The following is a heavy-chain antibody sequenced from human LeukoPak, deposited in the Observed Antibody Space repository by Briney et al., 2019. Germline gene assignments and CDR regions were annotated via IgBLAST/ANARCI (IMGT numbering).Heavy chain of an antibody. V-gene: IGHV3-30*03. CDR1: GVTFSSYG. D-gene: IGHD5-12*01. CDR2: ISSDGNDK. J-gene: IGHJ4*02. Sequence: GSLRLSCAASGVTFSSYGMHWVRQAPGKGLEWVALISSDGNDKLYGDSVKGRFTISRDDSKSTLYPQMNSLRAEDTAVYYCTTKVIRGNSGDDYDDWGQGTLVTVSS. CDR3: TTKVIRGNSGDDYDD.